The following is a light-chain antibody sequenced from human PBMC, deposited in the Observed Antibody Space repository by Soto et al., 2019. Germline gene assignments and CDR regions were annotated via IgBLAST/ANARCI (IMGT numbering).Light chain of an antibody. CDR1: QSISDW. CDR3: QQYRSYPLT. V-gene: IGKV1-5*03. J-gene: IGKJ4*01. CDR2: KAS. Sequence: DIQMTQSPSTLSASVGDTVTITCRASQSISDWLAWYQQKPGQAPNFLVYKASILETGVPSRFSGRGSGTEFTLTISSLQPDDFATYHCQQYRSYPLTFGGGTKVEIK.